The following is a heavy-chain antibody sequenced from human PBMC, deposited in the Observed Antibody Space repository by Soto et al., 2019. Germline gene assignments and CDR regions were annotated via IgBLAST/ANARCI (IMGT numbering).Heavy chain of an antibody. D-gene: IGHD6-13*01. CDR2: MNPNSGNT. Sequence: QVQLVQSGAEVKKPGASVKVSCKASGYTFTSYDINWVRQSTGQGLEGMGWMNPNSGNTGYAQKFQGRVTMTRNTSISKAYLELSSLRSEDTAIYYCARERSAAADYWGQGTLVTVSS. V-gene: IGHV1-8*01. J-gene: IGHJ4*02. CDR3: ARERSAAADY. CDR1: GYTFTSYD.